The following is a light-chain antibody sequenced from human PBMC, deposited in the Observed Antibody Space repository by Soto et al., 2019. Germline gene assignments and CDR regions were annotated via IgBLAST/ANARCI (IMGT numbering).Light chain of an antibody. V-gene: IGLV2-14*01. Sequence: QSVLTQPASVSGSPGQSITIPCTGTSRDIGDYNYVSWYQQHPGKAPKLLIYEVYNRPAGVSDRFSGSKSGNTASLTISGLQTGEEGDYYCSSYSSTNTLYLFGTGTKLTVL. J-gene: IGLJ1*01. CDR2: EVY. CDR1: SRDIGDYNY. CDR3: SSYSSTNTLYL.